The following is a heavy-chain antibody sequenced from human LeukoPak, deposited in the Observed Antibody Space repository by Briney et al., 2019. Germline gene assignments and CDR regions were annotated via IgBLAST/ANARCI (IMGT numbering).Heavy chain of an antibody. CDR3: ARGTRVGTPYNWFDP. V-gene: IGHV3-23*01. D-gene: IGHD1/OR15-1a*01. CDR1: GFTFSSYA. J-gene: IGHJ5*02. CDR2: ISASSYTT. Sequence: GGSLRLSCAGSGFTFSSYAMSWVRQAPGKGLEWVSGISASSYTTYNADSVKGRFTISRDNSKNTLYLQMNSLRVEDTAIYYCARGTRVGTPYNWFDPWGQGTLVTVSS.